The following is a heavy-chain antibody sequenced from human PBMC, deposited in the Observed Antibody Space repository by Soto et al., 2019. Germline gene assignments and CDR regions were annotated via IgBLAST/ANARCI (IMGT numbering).Heavy chain of an antibody. CDR3: ARDKRLRLGELSFTPLHPEYYFDY. D-gene: IGHD3-16*02. CDR2: IKQDGSEK. V-gene: IGHV3-7*05. Sequence: PGGSLRLSCAASGFTFSSYWMSWVRQAPGKGLEWVANIKQDGSEKYYVDSVKGRFTISRDNAKNSLYLQMNSLRAEDTAVYYCARDKRLRLGELSFTPLHPEYYFDYWGQGTLVTVSS. J-gene: IGHJ4*02. CDR1: GFTFSSYW.